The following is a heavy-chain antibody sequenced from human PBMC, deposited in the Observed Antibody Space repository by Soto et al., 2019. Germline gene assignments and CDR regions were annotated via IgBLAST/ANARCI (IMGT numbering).Heavy chain of an antibody. Sequence: QVQLVQSGAEVKKPGASVKVSCKASGYTFTDYYLHWVRQAPGQGLEWMGWINPNSGGSNYVQKFHGWVTMTRDTSISTAYMELSRLKSDDTAVYYCARIGTSGTYYDAFDIWGQGTMVTVSS. V-gene: IGHV1-2*04. CDR3: ARIGTSGTYYDAFDI. J-gene: IGHJ3*02. D-gene: IGHD1-26*01. CDR2: INPNSGGS. CDR1: GYTFTDYY.